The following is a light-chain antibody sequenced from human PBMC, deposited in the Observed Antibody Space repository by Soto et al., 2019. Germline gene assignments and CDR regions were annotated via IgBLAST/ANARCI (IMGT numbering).Light chain of an antibody. CDR3: SSHTSSSTLV. CDR1: SSDVGGYNY. J-gene: IGLJ2*01. CDR2: DVS. V-gene: IGLV2-14*01. Sequence: QSALTQPASVSGSPGQSITISCTGTSSDVGGYNYVSWYQQHPGTAPKLIIYDVSNLPSGVSNRFSGSKSGNTASLTISGLQAEDEADYFCSSHTSSSTLVFGGGTKVTVL.